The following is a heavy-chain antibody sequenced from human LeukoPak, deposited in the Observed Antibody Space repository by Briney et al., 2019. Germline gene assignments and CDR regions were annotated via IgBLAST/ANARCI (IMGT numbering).Heavy chain of an antibody. V-gene: IGHV4-59*01. D-gene: IGHD3-22*01. CDR3: ARAQRPYYDSSGYSH. J-gene: IGHJ4*02. CDR2: IYYSGST. Sequence: SETLSLTCTVSGGSISSYYWSWIRQPPGKGLEWIGYIYYSGSTNYNPSLKSRVTISVDTSKNQFSLKLSSVTAADTAVYYCARAQRPYYDSSGYSHRGQGTLVTVSS. CDR1: GGSISSYY.